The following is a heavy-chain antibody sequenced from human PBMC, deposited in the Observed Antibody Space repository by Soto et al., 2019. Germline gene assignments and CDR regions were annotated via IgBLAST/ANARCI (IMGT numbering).Heavy chain of an antibody. CDR3: AKSYDLWSPYLSFGDQRDP. J-gene: IGHJ5*02. CDR1: GFIFGPYA. CDR2: LSTDGSTP. V-gene: IGHV3-30*16. Sequence: GGSLRLSCAASGFIFGPYAMNWVRQVPGKGPEWVAVLSTDGSTPYYADSVRGRFTISRDNSKSTLFLQMNSLRPEDTAIYFCAKSYDLWSPYLSFGDQRDPWGQGTLVTVSS. D-gene: IGHD3-3*01.